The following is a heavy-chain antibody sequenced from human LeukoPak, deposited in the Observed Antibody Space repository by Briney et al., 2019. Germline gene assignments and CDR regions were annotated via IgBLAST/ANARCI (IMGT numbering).Heavy chain of an antibody. V-gene: IGHV1-2*02. Sequence: ASVKASCKASGYTFAGYYMHWVRRAPGQGLEWMGWINPNSGGTNYAQKFQGRVTMTRDTSISTAYMELSRLRSDDTAVYYCARDRVGALDYWGQGTLVTVSS. J-gene: IGHJ4*02. CDR2: INPNSGGT. CDR1: GYTFAGYY. D-gene: IGHD1-26*01. CDR3: ARDRVGALDY.